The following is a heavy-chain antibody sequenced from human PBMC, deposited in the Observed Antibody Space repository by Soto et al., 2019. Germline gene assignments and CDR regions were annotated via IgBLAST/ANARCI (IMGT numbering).Heavy chain of an antibody. CDR2: IYPSNSDT. Sequence: ESLKISCRGSGYSFTSYWIGWVRQMPGKGLEWMGIIYPSNSDTKYSPSFRGQVTISADKSISTAYLQWSSLKASDTAMYYCILPTTGWYCDYWGQGTLVTVSS. CDR1: GYSFTSYW. J-gene: IGHJ4*02. V-gene: IGHV5-51*01. CDR3: ILPTTGWYCDY. D-gene: IGHD6-19*01.